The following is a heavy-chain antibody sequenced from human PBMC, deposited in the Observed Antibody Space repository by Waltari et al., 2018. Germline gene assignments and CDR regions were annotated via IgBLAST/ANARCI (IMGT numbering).Heavy chain of an antibody. CDR3: AGGGVSRFSVSGY. D-gene: IGHD6-13*01. Sequence: EVQLVESGGGLVQPGGSLRLSCAASGFTFSSYWMSWVRQAPGKGLEWVANIKQDGREKYYVDSGKGRFTISRDNAKNSLYLQMNSLRAEDTAVYYCAGGGVSRFSVSGYWGQGTLVTVSS. CDR1: GFTFSSYW. J-gene: IGHJ4*02. CDR2: IKQDGREK. V-gene: IGHV3-7*01.